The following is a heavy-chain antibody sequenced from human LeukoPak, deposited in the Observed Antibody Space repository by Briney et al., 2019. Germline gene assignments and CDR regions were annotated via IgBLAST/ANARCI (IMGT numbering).Heavy chain of an antibody. J-gene: IGHJ4*02. Sequence: ASVKVSCKTSGYTFTGYYLHWVRQAPGQGLEWMGWINPNSGGTDYAQKFQGRVTVTRDTSISTAYMELSRLRSDDTAVYYCASQTMVSTGFAYWGQGTLVTVSS. CDR3: ASQTMVSTGFAY. D-gene: IGHD4/OR15-4a*01. V-gene: IGHV1-2*02. CDR2: INPNSGGT. CDR1: GYTFTGYY.